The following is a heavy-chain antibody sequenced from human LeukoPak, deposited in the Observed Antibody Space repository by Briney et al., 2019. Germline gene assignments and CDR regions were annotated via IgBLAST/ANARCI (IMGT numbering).Heavy chain of an antibody. CDR3: ARSAAVTGQFDF. CDR2: IYHAGST. V-gene: IGHV4-4*02. J-gene: IGHJ4*02. D-gene: IGHD6-19*01. CDR1: GASISSSNW. Sequence: PSETLSLTCTVSGASISSSNWWTWVRQPPGEALGWIGEIYHAGSTKYNPSLRSRLTISVDKSKNSFSLSLTSVTAADTAFYYCARSAAVTGQFDFWGPGTLVTVSS.